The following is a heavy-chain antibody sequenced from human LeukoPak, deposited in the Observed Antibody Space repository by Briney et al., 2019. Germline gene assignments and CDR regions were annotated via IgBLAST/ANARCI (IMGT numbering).Heavy chain of an antibody. V-gene: IGHV3-22*01. Sequence: PGGSLRLSCAASGFTFSYYYMSGVRQAPGKGLEWVGFIRSKAFGETAEYAASVKGRFTISRDDSKSIAYLQMNSLKTEDTAVYYCTRDRGSSTLGDYWGQGTLVTVSS. CDR1: GFTFSYYY. CDR2: IRSKAFGETA. D-gene: IGHD7-27*01. CDR3: TRDRGSSTLGDY. J-gene: IGHJ4*02.